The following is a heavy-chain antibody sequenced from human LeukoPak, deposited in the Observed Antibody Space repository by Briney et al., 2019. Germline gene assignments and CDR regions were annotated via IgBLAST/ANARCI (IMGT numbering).Heavy chain of an antibody. V-gene: IGHV1-69*06. CDR2: IIPIFGTA. CDR3: AQDLAYIRFDN. D-gene: IGHD1-1*01. J-gene: IGHJ4*02. Sequence: ASVKVSCKASGGTFSSYAISWVRQAPGQGLEWMGGIIPIFGTANYAQKFQGRVTITADKSTSTAYMELSSLRSEDAAVYYCAQDLAYIRFDNWGQGTLVTVSS. CDR1: GGTFSSYA.